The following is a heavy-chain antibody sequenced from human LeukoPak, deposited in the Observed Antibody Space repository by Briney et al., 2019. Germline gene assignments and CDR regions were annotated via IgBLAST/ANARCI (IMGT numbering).Heavy chain of an antibody. Sequence: GGSLRLSCAASGFTFSSYWVHWVRQAPGKGLEWVANIKEDGSEKYYVDSVKGRFTISRDNTKNSVYLQMNSLRAEDTAVYYCASAIGGSGWADWGQGTLVTVSS. J-gene: IGHJ4*02. V-gene: IGHV3-7*03. D-gene: IGHD6-19*01. CDR3: ASAIGGSGWAD. CDR1: GFTFSSYW. CDR2: IKEDGSEK.